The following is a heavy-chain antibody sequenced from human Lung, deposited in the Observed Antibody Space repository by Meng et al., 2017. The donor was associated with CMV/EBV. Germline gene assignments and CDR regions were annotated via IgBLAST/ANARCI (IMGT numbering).Heavy chain of an antibody. J-gene: IGHJ6*02. CDR2: IIPIFGTA. CDR3: ATSTTGTTPYYYYYGMDV. D-gene: IGHD1-1*01. Sequence: SXXVSXKASGYTFTSYDINWVRQATGQGLEWMGWIIPIFGTANYAQKFQGRVTITTDESTSTAYMELSSLRSEDTAVYYCATSTTGTTPYYYYYGMDVWGQGTTVTVSS. V-gene: IGHV1-69*05. CDR1: GYTFTSYD.